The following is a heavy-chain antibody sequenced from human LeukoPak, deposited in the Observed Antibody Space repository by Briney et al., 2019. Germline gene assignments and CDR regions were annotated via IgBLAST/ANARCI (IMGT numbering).Heavy chain of an antibody. CDR1: GFTFSSYG. CDR3: AKSSCSSTSCSRIDY. Sequence: GGSLRLSCAASGFTFSSYGMHWVRQAPGKGLEWVAVISYDGSNKYYADSVKGRFTISRDNSKNTLYLQMNSLRAEDTAVYYCAKSSCSSTSCSRIDYWGQGTLVTVSS. CDR2: ISYDGSNK. V-gene: IGHV3-30*18. J-gene: IGHJ4*02. D-gene: IGHD2-2*01.